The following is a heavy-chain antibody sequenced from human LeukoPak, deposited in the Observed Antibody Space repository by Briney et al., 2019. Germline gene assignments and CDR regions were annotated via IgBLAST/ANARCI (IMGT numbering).Heavy chain of an antibody. V-gene: IGHV1-46*01. Sequence: ASVKVSCKASGYTFTSYYMHWVRQAPGQGLEWMGIINPSGGSTSYAQKFQGRVTMTRDMSTSTVYMELSSLRSEDTAVYYCARDSWGYSGYGGFDYWGQGTLVTVSS. D-gene: IGHD5-12*01. CDR3: ARDSWGYSGYGGFDY. CDR1: GYTFTSYY. CDR2: INPSGGST. J-gene: IGHJ4*02.